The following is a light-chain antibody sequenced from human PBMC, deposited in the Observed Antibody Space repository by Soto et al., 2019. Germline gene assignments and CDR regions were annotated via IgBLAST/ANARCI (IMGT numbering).Light chain of an antibody. J-gene: IGKJ1*01. CDR2: KAS. V-gene: IGKV1-5*03. Sequence: DIQMTQSPSTLSGSVGDRVTITCRASQTISSWLAWYQQKPGKAPKLLIYKASTLKSGVPSRFSGSGSGTEFTLTISSLQPDDFANYYFQHYNSYSEAFGQGTKVELK. CDR3: QHYNSYSEA. CDR1: QTISSW.